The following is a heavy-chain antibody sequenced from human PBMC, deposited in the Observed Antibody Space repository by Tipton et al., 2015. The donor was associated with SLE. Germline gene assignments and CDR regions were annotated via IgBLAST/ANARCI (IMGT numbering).Heavy chain of an antibody. J-gene: IGHJ4*02. CDR2: IYYSGST. V-gene: IGHV4-31*03. CDR1: GGSISSGGYY. CDR3: ASFPQQLVPFDY. Sequence: LRLSCTVSGGSISSGGYYWSWIRQHPGKGLEWIGYIYYSGSTYYNPSLKSRVTISVDTSKNQFSLKLSSVTAADTAVYYCASFPQQLVPFDYWGQGTLVTVSS. D-gene: IGHD6-13*01.